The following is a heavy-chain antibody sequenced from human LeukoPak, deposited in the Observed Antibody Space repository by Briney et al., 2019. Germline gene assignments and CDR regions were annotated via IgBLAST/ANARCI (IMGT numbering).Heavy chain of an antibody. CDR1: GFTFSSYW. CDR3: ARGYCSSTSCYLFGYYYMDV. V-gene: IGHV3-74*01. Sequence: GGSLRLSCAASGFTFSSYWMHWVRQAPGKGLVWVSRINIDGSSTSYADSVKGRFTISRDNAKNTLYLQMNSLRAEDTAVYYCARGYCSSTSCYLFGYYYMDVWGKGTTVTVSS. D-gene: IGHD2-2*01. CDR2: INIDGSST. J-gene: IGHJ6*03.